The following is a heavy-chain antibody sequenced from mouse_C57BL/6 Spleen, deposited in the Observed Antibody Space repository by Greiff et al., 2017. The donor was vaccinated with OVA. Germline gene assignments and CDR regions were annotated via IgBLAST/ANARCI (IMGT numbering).Heavy chain of an antibody. CDR3: ARPAYYGSSYWYFDV. J-gene: IGHJ1*03. CDR1: GYTFTSYW. Sequence: QVQLQQPGAELVKPGASVKLSCKASGYTFTSYWMHWVKQRPGRGLEWIGRIDPNSGGNKYNEKFKSKATLTVDKPSITAYMQLSSLTSEDSAVYYCARPAYYGSSYWYFDVWGTGTTVTVSS. CDR2: IDPNSGGN. V-gene: IGHV1-72*01. D-gene: IGHD1-1*01.